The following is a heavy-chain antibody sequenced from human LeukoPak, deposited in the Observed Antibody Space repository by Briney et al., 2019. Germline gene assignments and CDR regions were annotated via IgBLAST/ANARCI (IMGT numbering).Heavy chain of an antibody. Sequence: SETLSLTCTVSGGSISSSSYYWGWIRQPPGKGLEWIGSIYYSGSTYYNPSLKSRVTMSVDTSKNQFSLKLSSVTAADTAVYYCARAVTWIVGRDDYGDYGWFDPWGQGTLVTVSS. J-gene: IGHJ5*02. CDR1: GGSISSSSYY. V-gene: IGHV4-39*07. D-gene: IGHD4-17*01. CDR3: ARAVTWIVGRDDYGDYGWFDP. CDR2: IYYSGST.